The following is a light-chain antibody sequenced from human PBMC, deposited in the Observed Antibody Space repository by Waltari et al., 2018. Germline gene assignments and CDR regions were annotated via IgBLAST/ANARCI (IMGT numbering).Light chain of an antibody. J-gene: IGLJ2*01. V-gene: IGLV2-14*03. CDR3: SSYSSGSTYLV. CDR1: RSDVGGYNH. Sequence: QSALTQPASVSGSPGQLIIISCSGTRSDVGGYNHVSWYQQYPGKAPQLIIYDVTERPSGVSCRFSGSKSANTAALTISGLQAEDEADYYCSSYSSGSTYLVFGGGTKLTVL. CDR2: DVT.